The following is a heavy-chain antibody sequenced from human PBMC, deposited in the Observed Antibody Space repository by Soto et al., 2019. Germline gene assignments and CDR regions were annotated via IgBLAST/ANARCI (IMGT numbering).Heavy chain of an antibody. V-gene: IGHV1-58*01. CDR1: GFTFTSSA. J-gene: IGHJ6*02. D-gene: IGHD3-3*01. CDR2: IVVGSGNT. Sequence: ASVKVSCKASGFTFTSSAVQWVRQARGQRLEWIGWIVVGSGNTNYAQKFQERVTITRDMSTSTAYMELSSLRSEDTAVYYCAAGPEWLLGAYYYYGMDVWGQGTTVTVSS. CDR3: AAGPEWLLGAYYYYGMDV.